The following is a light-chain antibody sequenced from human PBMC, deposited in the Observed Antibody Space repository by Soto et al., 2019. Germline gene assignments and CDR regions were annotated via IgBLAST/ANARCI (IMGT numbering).Light chain of an antibody. CDR2: ANN. V-gene: IGLV1-40*01. Sequence: QSVLTQPPSVSGAPGQRVTISCTGNSSNIGARYVVHVHWYKQVPGTAPRLLIFANNNRPSGVPDRFSGSKSGTSASLAISGLQAEDEADYYCQSYDTSLSGSVFGGGTKVTVL. CDR3: QSYDTSLSGSV. J-gene: IGLJ2*01. CDR1: SSNIGARYVVH.